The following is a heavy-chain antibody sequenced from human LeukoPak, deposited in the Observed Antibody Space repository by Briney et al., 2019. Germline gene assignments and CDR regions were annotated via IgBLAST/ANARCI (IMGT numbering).Heavy chain of an antibody. J-gene: IGHJ4*02. V-gene: IGHV3-53*01. CDR2: IYSGGST. CDR3: AKVSAPVDTAMAVDY. Sequence: GGSLRLSCAASGFTVSSNYMSWVRQAPGKGLEWVSVIYSGGSTYYADSVKGRFTISRDNSKNTLYLQMNSLRAEDTAVYYCAKVSAPVDTAMAVDYWGQGTPVTVSS. CDR1: GFTVSSNY. D-gene: IGHD5-18*01.